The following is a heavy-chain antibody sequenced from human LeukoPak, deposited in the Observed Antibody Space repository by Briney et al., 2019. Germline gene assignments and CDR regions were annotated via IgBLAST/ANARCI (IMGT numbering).Heavy chain of an antibody. D-gene: IGHD6-19*01. V-gene: IGHV4-59*01. CDR1: GGSISSYY. Sequence: PSETLSLTCTVSGGSISSYYWSWIRQPPGKGLEWIGYIYYSGSTNYNPSLKSRVTISVDTSKNQFSLKLSSVTAADTAVYYCAREGYTSGWHSLFEDYWGQGTLVTVSS. CDR3: AREGYTSGWHSLFEDY. CDR2: IYYSGST. J-gene: IGHJ4*02.